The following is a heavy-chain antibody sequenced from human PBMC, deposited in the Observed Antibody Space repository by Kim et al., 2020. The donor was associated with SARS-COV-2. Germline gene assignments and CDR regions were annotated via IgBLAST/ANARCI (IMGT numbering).Heavy chain of an antibody. CDR2: INASGGRT. CDR3: TTAGCGTKLDH. Sequence: GGSLRLSCATSGFTFISHAMSWVRQAPGQGLEWVSSINASGGRTYYVDSVKGRFTISRDDAKNTLYLQMKGLRAEDTATYYCTTAGCGTKLDHWGHGTLV. J-gene: IGHJ4*01. D-gene: IGHD1-26*01. V-gene: IGHV3-23*01. CDR1: GFTFISHA.